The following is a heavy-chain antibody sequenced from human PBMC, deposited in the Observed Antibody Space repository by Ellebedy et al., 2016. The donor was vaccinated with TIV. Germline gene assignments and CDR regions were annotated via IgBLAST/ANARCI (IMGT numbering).Heavy chain of an antibody. V-gene: IGHV3-11*01. Sequence: GGSLRLSCAASGFTFSDFYMNWIRQAPGKGLEWISYISDSANTIKYADSVKGRFTVPRDNAKNSLYLQMNSLRADDTAVYYCARVLGYGGSRYYFDYWGQGTLVTVSS. CDR2: ISDSANTI. CDR1: GFTFSDFY. J-gene: IGHJ4*02. CDR3: ARVLGYGGSRYYFDY. D-gene: IGHD5-12*01.